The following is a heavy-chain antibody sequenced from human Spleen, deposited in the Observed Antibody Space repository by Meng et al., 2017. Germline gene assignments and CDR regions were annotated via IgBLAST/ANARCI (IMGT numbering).Heavy chain of an antibody. J-gene: IGHJ4*02. CDR1: GFTFSSSA. CDR2: ISISGSKT. CDR3: AKEIRPNDY. Sequence: GGSLRLSCAVSGFTFSSSAMTWVRQAPGKGLEWVSAISISGSKTYYADSVKGRFTFTRDNSKNTLYLQMTSLRVEDTAVYYCAKEIRPNDYWGQGTRVT. V-gene: IGHV3-23*01.